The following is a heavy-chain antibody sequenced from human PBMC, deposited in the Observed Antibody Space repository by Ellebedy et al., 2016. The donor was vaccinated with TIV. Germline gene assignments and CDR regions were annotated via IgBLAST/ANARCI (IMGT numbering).Heavy chain of an antibody. Sequence: ESLKISCAASGFTFSSYSMNWVRQPPGKGLEWIGYISYSGSTNYNPSLKSRVTTSVDTSKNQFSLRLSSVTAADTAVYYCARVVWQQPVSYAFDIWGQGTMVTVSS. CDR1: GFTFSSYS. J-gene: IGHJ3*02. D-gene: IGHD6-13*01. CDR3: ARVVWQQPVSYAFDI. CDR2: ISYSGST. V-gene: IGHV4-59*01.